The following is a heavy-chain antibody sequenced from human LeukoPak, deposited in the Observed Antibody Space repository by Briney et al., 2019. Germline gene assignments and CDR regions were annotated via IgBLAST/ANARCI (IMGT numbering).Heavy chain of an antibody. J-gene: IGHJ1*01. Sequence: GGSLRLSCAASGFTSSCFGMHWVRQAPGKGLEWVAVISFEGSIQHYDDSVKGRFTISRDNARNTLYLQMSSLRDEDTAVYYCAKENTPMASPWYFEDWGPGTLVTVSS. CDR3: AKENTPMASPWYFED. CDR2: ISFEGSIQ. CDR1: GFTSSCFG. D-gene: IGHD3-10*01. V-gene: IGHV3-30*18.